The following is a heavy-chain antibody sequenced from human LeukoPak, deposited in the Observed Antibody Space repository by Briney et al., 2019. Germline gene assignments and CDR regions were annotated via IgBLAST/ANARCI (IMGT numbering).Heavy chain of an antibody. Sequence: SETLSLTCTVSGGSISSGSYYWSWIRQPPGKGLEWIGYIYYSGSTNYNPSLKSRVTISVDTSKNQFSLKLSSVTAADTAVYYCARQTTMVRGVITSGAFDIWGQGTMVTVSS. CDR3: ARQTTMVRGVITSGAFDI. CDR1: GGSISSGSYY. J-gene: IGHJ3*02. V-gene: IGHV4-61*01. CDR2: IYYSGST. D-gene: IGHD3-10*01.